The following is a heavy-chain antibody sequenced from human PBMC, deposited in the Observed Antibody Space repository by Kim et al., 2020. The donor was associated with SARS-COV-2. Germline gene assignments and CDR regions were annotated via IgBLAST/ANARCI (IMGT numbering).Heavy chain of an antibody. Sequence: YSSDSVKGRFTISRDNAKNSLYLQMNSLRAEDTAVYYCARVSQGIDAFDIWGQGTMVTVSS. J-gene: IGHJ3*02. V-gene: IGHV3-11*01. CDR3: ARVSQGIDAFDI. D-gene: IGHD6-13*01.